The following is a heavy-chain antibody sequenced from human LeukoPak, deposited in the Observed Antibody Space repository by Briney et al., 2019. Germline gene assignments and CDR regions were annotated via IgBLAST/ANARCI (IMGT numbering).Heavy chain of an antibody. V-gene: IGHV4-4*09. D-gene: IGHD2-15*01. CDR2: IYTSGST. CDR1: GGSISSYY. CDR3: ARNRWELPYWYFDL. Sequence: SETLSLTCTVSGGSISSYYWSWIRQPPGKGLEWIGYIYTSGSTNYNPSLKSRVTISVDTSKNQFSLKLSSVTAADTAVYYCARNRWELPYWYFDLWGRGTLVTVSS. J-gene: IGHJ2*01.